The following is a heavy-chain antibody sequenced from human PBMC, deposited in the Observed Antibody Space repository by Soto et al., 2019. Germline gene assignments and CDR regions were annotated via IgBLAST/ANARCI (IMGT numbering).Heavy chain of an antibody. V-gene: IGHV1-18*01. D-gene: IGHD3-10*01. CDR1: GYSFSTYG. CDR2: ISGLNGNT. CDR3: ARDLFGEDGAGYFDY. Sequence: QVHLVQSGVEVKKPGASVKVSCKASGYSFSTYGISWVRQAPGQGLEWMGWISGLNGNTNYAQNLQGRVTMTTDTSTSTAYMELRSLGFDDTAMYDCARDLFGEDGAGYFDYWGQGTLVTVSS. J-gene: IGHJ4*02.